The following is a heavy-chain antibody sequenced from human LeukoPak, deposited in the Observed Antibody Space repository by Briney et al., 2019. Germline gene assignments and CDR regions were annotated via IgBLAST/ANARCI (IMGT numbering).Heavy chain of an antibody. J-gene: IGHJ4*02. V-gene: IGHV3-48*03. CDR2: ISSSGSTI. D-gene: IGHD5-24*01. Sequence: GGSLRLSCAASGFTFSSYEMNWVRQAPGKGLEWVSYISSSGSTIYYADSVKGRFTISRDNAKNSLYLQMNSLRAEDTAVYYCAREGRWLQLGSFDYWGQGTLVTVSS. CDR3: AREGRWLQLGSFDY. CDR1: GFTFSSYE.